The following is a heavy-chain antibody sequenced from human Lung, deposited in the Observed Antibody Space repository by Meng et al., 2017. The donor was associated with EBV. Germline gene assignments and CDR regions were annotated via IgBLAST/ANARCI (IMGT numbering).Heavy chain of an antibody. J-gene: IGHJ4*02. CDR3: ARDQVVAGGAPEYFDY. CDR1: GFTFSSYS. V-gene: IGHV3-21*01. CDR2: ISSSSSYI. D-gene: IGHD1-26*01. Sequence: EVQLVESGGGLVKPGGSLRLSCAGSGFTFSSYSMNWVRQAPGKGLEWVSSISSSSSYIYYADSVKGRFTISRDNAKNSLYLQMNSLRAEDTAVYYCARDQVVAGGAPEYFDYWGQGTLVTVSS.